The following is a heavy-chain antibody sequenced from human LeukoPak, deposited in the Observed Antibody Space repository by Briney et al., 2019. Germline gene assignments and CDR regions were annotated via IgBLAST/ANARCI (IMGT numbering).Heavy chain of an antibody. D-gene: IGHD4-17*01. CDR1: GFTFSSYA. Sequence: TGGSLRLSCAASGFTFSSYAMSCVRQAPGGGLEWVSTISGSGGTTYYADSVKGRFTISRDSSKSTLYLQMNSLRAEDTAVYYCARVQRGVRSPTDYWGQGTLVTVSS. J-gene: IGHJ4*02. CDR3: ARVQRGVRSPTDY. V-gene: IGHV3-23*01. CDR2: ISGSGGTT.